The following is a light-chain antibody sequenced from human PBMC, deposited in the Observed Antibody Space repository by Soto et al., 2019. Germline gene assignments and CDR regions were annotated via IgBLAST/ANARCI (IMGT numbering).Light chain of an antibody. V-gene: IGLV2-8*01. CDR3: SSYSDTNIYV. CDR2: EVN. Sequence: QSVLTQPPSASGSPGQSVAISCTGTSSDVGGYNYVSWYQQHPGKAPKLMIYEVNKRPSGVPDRFSGSKSGNTASLTVSGLQAVDEADYYCSSYSDTNIYVFGTGTKVTVL. J-gene: IGLJ1*01. CDR1: SSDVGGYNY.